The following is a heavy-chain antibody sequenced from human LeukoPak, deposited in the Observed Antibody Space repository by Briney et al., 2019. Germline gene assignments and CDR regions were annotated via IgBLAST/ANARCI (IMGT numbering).Heavy chain of an antibody. J-gene: IGHJ6*03. D-gene: IGHD2-21*02. Sequence: PGGSLRLSCAASGFTFSSYWMTWVRQAPGKGLEWVANIKQDGSEKYYVDSVKGRFTISRDNAKNSLSLQMNSLRAEDTAVYYCARVTSDSGYYYYYMDVWGKGTTVTVSS. CDR2: IKQDGSEK. CDR1: GFTFSSYW. V-gene: IGHV3-7*01. CDR3: ARVTSDSGYYYYYMDV.